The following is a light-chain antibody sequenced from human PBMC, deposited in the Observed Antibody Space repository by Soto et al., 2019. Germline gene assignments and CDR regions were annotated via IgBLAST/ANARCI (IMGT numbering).Light chain of an antibody. J-gene: IGLJ3*02. CDR3: SSYTSSSRV. Sequence: QSALTQPASVSGSPGQSITISCTGTFSDVGSYNLVSWYQQHPGKAPKLMIYEDTKRPSGVSNRFSGSKSGYTASLTISGLQAEDEADYYCSSYTSSSRVFGGGTKLTVL. V-gene: IGLV2-14*02. CDR2: EDT. CDR1: FSDVGSYNL.